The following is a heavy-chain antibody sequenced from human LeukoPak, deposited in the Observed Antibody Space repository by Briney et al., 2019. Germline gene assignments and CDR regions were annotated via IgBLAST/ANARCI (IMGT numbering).Heavy chain of an antibody. Sequence: PSETLSLTCTVSGGSISSTSYYWGWIRQPPGEGPEWIGSIYYSGVTYYNPSLRSRVTMSVDPSNNQLSLKLNSVTAADTAVYYCACPYGSRSYGYYYYSMDVWGKGTTVTVSS. D-gene: IGHD3-10*01. V-gene: IGHV4-39*01. CDR2: IYYSGVT. J-gene: IGHJ6*03. CDR1: GGSISSTSYY. CDR3: ACPYGSRSYGYYYYSMDV.